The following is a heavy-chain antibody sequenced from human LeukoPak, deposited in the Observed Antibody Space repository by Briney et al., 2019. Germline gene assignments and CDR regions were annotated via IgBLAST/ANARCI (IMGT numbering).Heavy chain of an antibody. CDR3: ARDLGGSSSWYRNWFDP. CDR2: TYYRSKWYN. J-gene: IGHJ5*02. D-gene: IGHD6-13*01. V-gene: IGHV6-1*01. CDR1: GDSVSSNSAA. Sequence: SQTLSLTCAISGDSVSSNSAAWNWIRQFPSRGLEWLGRTYYRSKWYNDYAVSVKSRITINPDTSKNQFSLQLNSVTPEDTAVYYCARDLGGSSSWYRNWFDPWGQGTLVTVSS.